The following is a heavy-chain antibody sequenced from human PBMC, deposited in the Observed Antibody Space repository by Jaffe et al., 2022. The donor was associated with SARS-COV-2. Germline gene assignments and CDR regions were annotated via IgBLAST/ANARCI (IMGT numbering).Heavy chain of an antibody. CDR3: ARDALAAADYYYYYGMDV. Sequence: QVQLVQSGAEVKKPGSSVKVSCKASGGTFSSYAISWVRQAPGQGLEWMGGIIPIFGTANYAQKFQGRVTITADESTSTAYMELSSLRSEDTAVYYCARDALAAADYYYYYGMDVWGQGTTVTVSS. CDR2: IIPIFGTA. V-gene: IGHV1-69*01. CDR1: GGTFSSYA. D-gene: IGHD6-13*01. J-gene: IGHJ6*02.